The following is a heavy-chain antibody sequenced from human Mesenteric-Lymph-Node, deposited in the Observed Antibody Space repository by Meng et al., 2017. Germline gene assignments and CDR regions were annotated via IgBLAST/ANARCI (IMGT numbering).Heavy chain of an antibody. CDR1: GFTFKNHW. V-gene: IGHV3-21*01. CDR3: ARDYALGYYDGSGYYYGYYYYGMDV. J-gene: IGHJ6*02. D-gene: IGHD3-22*01. CDR2: ISSSSSYI. Sequence: GESLKISCAASGFTFKNHWMSWVRQAPGKGLEWVSSISSSSSYIYYADSVKGRFTISRDNAKNSLYLQMNSLRAEDTAVYYCARDYALGYYDGSGYYYGYYYYGMDVWGQGTTVTVSS.